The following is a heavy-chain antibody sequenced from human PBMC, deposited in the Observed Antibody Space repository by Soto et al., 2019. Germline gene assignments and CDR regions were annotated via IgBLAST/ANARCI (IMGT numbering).Heavy chain of an antibody. CDR1: GYTFKDYG. D-gene: IGHD3-9*01. CDR2: ISAYNGNT. V-gene: IGHV1-18*04. CDR3: VLGGLETGYYRDMDY. Sequence: QDHLVQSGAEVKKPGASAKVSCKASGYTFKDYGINWVRQAPGRGLEWVAWISAYNGNTSYAQHFQGRVTVTTETLTNTVYMELRSLRPDDTAVYFCVLGGLETGYYRDMDYWGQGTLVSVSS. J-gene: IGHJ4*02.